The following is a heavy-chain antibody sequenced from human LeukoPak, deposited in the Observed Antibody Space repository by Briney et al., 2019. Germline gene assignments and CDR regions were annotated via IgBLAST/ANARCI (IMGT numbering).Heavy chain of an antibody. CDR2: IYYSGST. J-gene: IGHJ4*02. CDR3: ARASGVVGATGFDY. D-gene: IGHD1-26*01. Sequence: SETLSLTXTVSGGSISSYYWSWIRQAPGKGLEWLGYIYYSGSTNYNPSLKSRVTISVDTSKNQFSLKLSSVTAADTAVYYCARASGVVGATGFDYWGQGTLVTVSS. CDR1: GGSISSYY. V-gene: IGHV4-59*01.